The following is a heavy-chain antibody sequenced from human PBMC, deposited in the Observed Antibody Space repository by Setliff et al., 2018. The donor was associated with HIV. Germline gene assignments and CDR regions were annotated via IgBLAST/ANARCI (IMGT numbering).Heavy chain of an antibody. V-gene: IGHV4-4*09. Sequence: SETLSLTCTVSGGSISGYYWSWIRQPPGKGLEWMGYIYSGGSTNYNPSLKSRVTISEDTSKNQFSLKVNSVTAADTAVYYCARHPPNLDWLDPWGQGTLVTVSS. CDR1: GGSISGYY. CDR3: ARHPPNLDWLDP. CDR2: IYSGGST. J-gene: IGHJ5*02.